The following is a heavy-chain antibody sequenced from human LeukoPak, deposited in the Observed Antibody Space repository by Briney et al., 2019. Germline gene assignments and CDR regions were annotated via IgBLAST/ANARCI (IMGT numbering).Heavy chain of an antibody. CDR1: GGSFSGYY. J-gene: IGHJ6*04. V-gene: IGHV4-34*01. CDR3: ARRDYDFWSGYYRDV. Sequence: NSSETLSLTCAVCGGSFSGYYWSWIRQPPGKGLEWIGEINHSGSTNYNPSLKSRVTISVDTSKNQFSLKLSSVTAADTAVYYCARRDYDFWSGYYRDVWGKGTTVTVSS. D-gene: IGHD3-3*01. CDR2: INHSGST.